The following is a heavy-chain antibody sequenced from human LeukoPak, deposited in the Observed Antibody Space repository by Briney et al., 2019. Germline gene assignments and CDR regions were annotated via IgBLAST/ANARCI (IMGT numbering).Heavy chain of an antibody. D-gene: IGHD3/OR15-3a*01. CDR3: ARQTGSGLFILP. V-gene: IGHV4-34*01. Sequence: PSETLSLTCAVYGGSFRNYYWSWIRQPPGKGLEWIGEINHSGSTNYNPSLKSRVTISVDTSKNQFSLRLTSVTAADTAVYYCARQTGSGLFILPGGQGTLVTVSS. CDR1: GGSFRNYY. J-gene: IGHJ4*02. CDR2: INHSGST.